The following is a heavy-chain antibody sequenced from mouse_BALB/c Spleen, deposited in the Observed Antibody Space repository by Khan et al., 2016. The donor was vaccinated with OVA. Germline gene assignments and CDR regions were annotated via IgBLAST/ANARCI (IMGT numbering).Heavy chain of an antibody. V-gene: IGHV9-3-1*01. CDR1: GYSFTNYG. CDR2: INTYTGEP. Sequence: QIQLVQSGPEVKKPGETVKISCKASGYSFTNYGMNWVRQAPEKGLKWMGWINTYTGEPTYADDFKGRFAFSLETSASTAYLQINNLKNEDTATYCCASGGYWYFDVWGAGTTVTVSS. J-gene: IGHJ1*01. D-gene: IGHD1-1*02. CDR3: ASGGYWYFDV.